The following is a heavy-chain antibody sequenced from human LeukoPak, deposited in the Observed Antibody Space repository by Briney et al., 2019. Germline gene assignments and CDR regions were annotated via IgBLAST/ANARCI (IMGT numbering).Heavy chain of an antibody. Sequence: GRSLRLSCAASGFTFSSYGMHWVRQAPGKGLEWVAVIWYDGSNKYYADSVKGRFTISRDNSKNTLYLQMNSLRAEDTAVYYCARGIQLWSTGDNWFDPWGQGTLVTVSS. CDR3: ARGIQLWSTGDNWFDP. V-gene: IGHV3-33*01. J-gene: IGHJ5*02. D-gene: IGHD5-18*01. CDR1: GFTFSSYG. CDR2: IWYDGSNK.